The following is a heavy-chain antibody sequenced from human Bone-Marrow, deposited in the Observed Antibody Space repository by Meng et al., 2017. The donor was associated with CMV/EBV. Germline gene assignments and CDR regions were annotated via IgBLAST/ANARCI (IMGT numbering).Heavy chain of an antibody. CDR1: GFTFSSYA. D-gene: IGHD3-10*01. V-gene: IGHV3-30*04. J-gene: IGHJ4*02. Sequence: GESLKISCAASGFTFSSYAMHWVRQAPGKGLEWVAVISYDGSNKYYADSVKGRFTISRDNSKNTLYLQMNSLRAEDTAVYYCARGQFYYGSGPLDYWGQGTLVTVSS. CDR3: ARGQFYYGSGPLDY. CDR2: ISYDGSNK.